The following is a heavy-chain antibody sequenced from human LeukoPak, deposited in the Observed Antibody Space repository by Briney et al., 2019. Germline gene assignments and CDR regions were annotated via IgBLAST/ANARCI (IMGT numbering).Heavy chain of an antibody. CDR1: GFTFDDYA. CDR3: ARGVAAAGAYFQH. V-gene: IGHV3-9*01. D-gene: IGHD6-13*01. J-gene: IGHJ1*01. CDR2: ISWNSGSI. Sequence: GRSLRLSCAASGFTFDDYAMHWVRQAPGKGLEWVSGISWNSGSIGYADSVKGRFTISRDNAKNSLYLQMNSLRAEDTAVYYCARGVAAAGAYFQHWGQGTLVTVSS.